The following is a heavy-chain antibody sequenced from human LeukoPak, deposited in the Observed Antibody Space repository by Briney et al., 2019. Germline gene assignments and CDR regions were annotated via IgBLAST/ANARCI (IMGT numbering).Heavy chain of an antibody. D-gene: IGHD6-13*01. CDR2: IWYDGSNK. V-gene: IGHV3-33*01. CDR3: ARDLSTVAGYSNSWLDY. CDR1: GFAFRSYG. Sequence: PGGSLRLSCAASGFAFRSYGMHWVRQAPGKGLEWVAVIWYDGSNKYYADSVKGRFTISRDNSKNTLYLQMNSLRAEDTAVYYCARDLSTVAGYSNSWLDYWGQGTLVTVSS. J-gene: IGHJ4*02.